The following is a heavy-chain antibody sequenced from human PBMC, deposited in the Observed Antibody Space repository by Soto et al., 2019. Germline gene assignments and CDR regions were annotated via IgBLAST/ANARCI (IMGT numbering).Heavy chain of an antibody. J-gene: IGHJ4*02. CDR1: GFTFSSYG. V-gene: IGHV3-30*18. CDR3: AKDLGYCSGGSCFVDY. D-gene: IGHD2-15*01. CDR2: ISYDGSNK. Sequence: QVQLVESGGGVVQPGRSLRLSCAASGFTFSSYGMHWVRQAPGKGLEWVAVISYDGSNKYYADSVKCRFTISRDNSKKMLYLQMNSLRAEYTAVYYCAKDLGYCSGGSCFVDYWGQGTLVTVSS.